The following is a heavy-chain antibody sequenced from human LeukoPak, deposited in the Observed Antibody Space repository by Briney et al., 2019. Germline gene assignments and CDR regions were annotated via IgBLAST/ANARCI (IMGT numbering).Heavy chain of an antibody. CDR2: ISSSSSYI. CDR1: GFTFSSYS. V-gene: IGHV3-21*01. Sequence: GGSLRLSCAASGFTFSSYSMNWVRQAPGKGLEWVSSISSSSSYIYYADSVKGRFTISRDNAKNSLYLQMNSLRAEDTAVYYCARARDYYGSGSYYNIDYWGQGTLVTVSS. D-gene: IGHD3-10*01. CDR3: ARARDYYGSGSYYNIDY. J-gene: IGHJ4*02.